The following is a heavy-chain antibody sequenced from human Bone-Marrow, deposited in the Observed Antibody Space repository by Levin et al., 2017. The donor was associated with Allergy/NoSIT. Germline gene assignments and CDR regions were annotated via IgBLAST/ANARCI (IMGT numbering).Heavy chain of an antibody. CDR2: IRHSGTT. V-gene: IGHV4-31*03. CDR3: TRDSPGNYFDS. CDR1: GDSINADGYY. J-gene: IGHJ4*02. Sequence: PSETLSLTCTVSGDSINADGYYLTWIRQFPGKGLEWIGYIRHSGTTFSNPSLKGRATLSVDTSKSQFSLRLTSMTAADTAVYFCTRDSPGNYFDSWGQGTLVTVSS.